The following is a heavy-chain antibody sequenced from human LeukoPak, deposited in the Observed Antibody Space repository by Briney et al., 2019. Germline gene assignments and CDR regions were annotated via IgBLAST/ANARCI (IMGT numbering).Heavy chain of an antibody. J-gene: IGHJ4*02. CDR3: AKVSTVTTSGYFDY. CDR2: ISGTGDTI. D-gene: IGHD4-17*01. CDR1: GFTFSDYY. Sequence: GGSLRLSCAASGFTFSDYYMSWIRQAPGKGLEWVSHISGTGDTIYYADSVKGRFTISRDNAKNSLYLQMNSLRAEDTAMYYCAKVSTVTTSGYFDYWGQGTLVTVSS. V-gene: IGHV3-11*01.